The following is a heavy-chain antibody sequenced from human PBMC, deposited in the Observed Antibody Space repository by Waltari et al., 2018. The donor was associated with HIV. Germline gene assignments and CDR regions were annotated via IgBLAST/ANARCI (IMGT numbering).Heavy chain of an antibody. J-gene: IGHJ6*02. CDR3: VRRDISIFGEVIMDGMDV. CDR1: GFSFSDYG. V-gene: IGHV3-33*01. CDR2: IGYDGRRE. D-gene: IGHD3-3*01. Sequence: QVQIVESGGGVVLPGRSLRLSCVSSGFSFSDYGMHWVRQVPGKGLEWVAVIGYDGRREHYADSGKDRFIISRDKSKNTVYLQMNSLRVEDTATYYCVRRDISIFGEVIMDGMDVWGQGTTVSVSS.